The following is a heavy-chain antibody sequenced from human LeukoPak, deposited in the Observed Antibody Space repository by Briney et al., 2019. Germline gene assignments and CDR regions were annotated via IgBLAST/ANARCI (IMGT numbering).Heavy chain of an antibody. V-gene: IGHV4-4*02. CDR2: IYHSGST. J-gene: IGHJ4*02. D-gene: IGHD3-10*01. CDR1: GGSISSSNW. CDR3: AGPYYGSGKHPVGY. Sequence: PSGTLSLICAVSGGSISSSNWWSWVRQPPGKGLEWIGEIYHSGSTNYNPSLKSRDTISVDKSMNQFSLKLSSVTAADTAVYYCAGPYYGSGKHPVGYWGQGTLVTVSS.